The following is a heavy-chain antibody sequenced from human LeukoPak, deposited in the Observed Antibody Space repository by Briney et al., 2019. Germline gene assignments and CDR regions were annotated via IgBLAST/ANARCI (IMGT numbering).Heavy chain of an antibody. V-gene: IGHV3-23*01. CDR1: GFTFSSYA. Sequence: GGSLRLSCAASGFTFSSYALSWVRQAPGEGLEWGSAISGSGGSTYYADSVKGRFTISRDNSKNTLYLQMNSLRAEDTAVYYCAKQRVAGAPFFDYWGQGTLVTVSS. D-gene: IGHD6-19*01. CDR2: ISGSGGST. CDR3: AKQRVAGAPFFDY. J-gene: IGHJ4*02.